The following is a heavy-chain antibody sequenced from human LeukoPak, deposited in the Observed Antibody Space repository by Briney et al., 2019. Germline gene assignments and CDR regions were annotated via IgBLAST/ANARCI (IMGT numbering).Heavy chain of an antibody. V-gene: IGHV4-59*08. D-gene: IGHD2-15*01. CDR2: IHYTGGT. CDR1: GGSISSYY. CDR3: ARWASVSGAHYLES. J-gene: IGHJ4*02. Sequence: SETLSLTCTVSGGSISSYYWSWIRQPPGKGLEWIGHIHYTGGTSYNPSLKSRIAISVDMSKNQFSLKLNSMTATDTAVYYCARWASVSGAHYLESWGQGILVTVSS.